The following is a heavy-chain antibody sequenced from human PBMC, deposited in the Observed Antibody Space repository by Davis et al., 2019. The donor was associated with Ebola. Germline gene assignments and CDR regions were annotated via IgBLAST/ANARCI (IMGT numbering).Heavy chain of an antibody. V-gene: IGHV3-30*03. J-gene: IGHJ6*02. CDR2: ISYDGSNK. CDR3: ARDGVIVLVPAALGAGYYYGMDV. CDR1: GFTFSSYS. Sequence: GESLKISCAASGFTFSSYSMNWVRQAPGKGLEWVAVISYDGSNKYYADSVKGRFTISRDNAKNALFLQMNSLRAEDTAVYYCARDGVIVLVPAALGAGYYYGMDVWGQGTTVTVSS. D-gene: IGHD2-2*01.